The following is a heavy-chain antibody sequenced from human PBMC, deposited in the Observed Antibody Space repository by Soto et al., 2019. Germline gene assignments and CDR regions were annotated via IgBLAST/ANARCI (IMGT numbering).Heavy chain of an antibody. CDR1: GSNFSSYP. D-gene: IGHD3-10*01. J-gene: IGHJ4*02. V-gene: IGHV3-23*01. CDR2: ISGSGGST. Sequence: GGSLRLSCPAYGSNFSSYPMRWVRKAPGKGLEWVSAISGSGGSTYYADSVKGRFTISRDNSKNTLYLQMNSLRAEDTAVYYCAKGRTPYYGSGRFDYWGQGNLVTVS. CDR3: AKGRTPYYGSGRFDY.